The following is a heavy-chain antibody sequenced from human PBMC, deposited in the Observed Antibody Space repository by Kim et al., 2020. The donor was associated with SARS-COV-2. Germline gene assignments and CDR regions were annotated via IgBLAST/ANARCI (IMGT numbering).Heavy chain of an antibody. V-gene: IGHV4-59*08. CDR3: ARRHATASGAFDL. Sequence: SETLSLTCSVSAGSISNYYWGWIRQPPGKGLEYIGYVHYSGKTNYNPSLEGRATISVDTSKNQFSLKLSYATAADTAVYYCARRHATASGAFDLSCQGS. D-gene: IGHD1-1*01. J-gene: IGHJ3*01. CDR2: VHYSGKT. CDR1: AGSISNYY.